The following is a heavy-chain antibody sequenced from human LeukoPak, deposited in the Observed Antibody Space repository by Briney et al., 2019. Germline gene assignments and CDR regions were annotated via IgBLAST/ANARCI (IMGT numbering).Heavy chain of an antibody. Sequence: SETLSLTCTVSGYSISTGYYWDWIRQPPGKGLEWIGEINHSGSTNYNPSLKSRVTISVDTSKNQFSLKLSSVTAADTAVYYCARGHYYGSGRPPQNRDYWGQGTLVTVSS. D-gene: IGHD3-10*01. V-gene: IGHV4-38-2*02. J-gene: IGHJ4*02. CDR2: INHSGST. CDR1: GYSISTGYY. CDR3: ARGHYYGSGRPPQNRDY.